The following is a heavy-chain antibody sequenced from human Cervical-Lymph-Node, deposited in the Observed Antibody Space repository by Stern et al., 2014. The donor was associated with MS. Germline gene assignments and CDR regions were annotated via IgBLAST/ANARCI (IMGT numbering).Heavy chain of an antibody. D-gene: IGHD3-10*01. Sequence: QITLKVAGPTVVKPTQTLTLTCTFSGVSLKTSGVAVGWIRQPPGKALGWLGLFYWAVCNRSRPSLTAGLNFTQGTIHTQLVLIMTNMDPVDTGTYYCAHRRGVFGFYPWDQGTLVTVSS. J-gene: IGHJ5*02. CDR3: AHRRGVFGFYP. CDR1: GVSLKTSGVA. CDR2: FYWAVCN. V-gene: IGHV2-5*02.